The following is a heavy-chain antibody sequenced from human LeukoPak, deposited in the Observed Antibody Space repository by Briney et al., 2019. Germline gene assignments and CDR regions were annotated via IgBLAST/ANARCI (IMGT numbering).Heavy chain of an antibody. CDR3: AKVRSVFGANCFDY. V-gene: IGHV3-30*02. J-gene: IGHJ4*02. CDR2: KEKDGRTE. CDR1: GFTFSSFA. D-gene: IGHD3-3*01. Sequence: GGSLRLSCAASGFTFSSFAMSWVRQAPGKGLEWVASKEKDGRTEYNADSVKGRFTISRDNSANTLYLESDSLTVEDTAVYYCAKVRSVFGANCFDYWGQGTLVTVSS.